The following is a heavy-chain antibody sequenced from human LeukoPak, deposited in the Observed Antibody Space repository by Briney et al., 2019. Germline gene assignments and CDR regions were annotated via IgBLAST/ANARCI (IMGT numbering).Heavy chain of an antibody. V-gene: IGHV4-34*01. CDR2: INHSGST. D-gene: IGHD3-16*01. CDR3: ARGLAKGVDY. J-gene: IGHJ4*02. Sequence: SETLSLTCAAYGGSFSGYYWSWIRQPSGKGLEWIGEINHSGSTNYNPSLKSRVTISVDTSKNQFSLKLSSVTAADTAVYYCARGLAKGVDYWGQGTLVTVSS. CDR1: GGSFSGYY.